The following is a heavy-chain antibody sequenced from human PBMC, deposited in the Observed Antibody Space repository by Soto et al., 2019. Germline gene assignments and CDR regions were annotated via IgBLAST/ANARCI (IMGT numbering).Heavy chain of an antibody. D-gene: IGHD2-8*01. J-gene: IGHJ6*01. CDR2: INPKSGGT. Sequence: ASVKVSFKASGYSFTDYHIHWVRQAPGQGLEWLGRINPKSGGTSTAQKFQGWVTMTTDTSISTSSMELTRLTSDDTAIYYCARGDSTDWSKGVGSCLYNHDVDFWG. CDR3: ARGDSTDWSKGVGSCLYNHDVDF. V-gene: IGHV1-2*04. CDR1: GYSFTDYH.